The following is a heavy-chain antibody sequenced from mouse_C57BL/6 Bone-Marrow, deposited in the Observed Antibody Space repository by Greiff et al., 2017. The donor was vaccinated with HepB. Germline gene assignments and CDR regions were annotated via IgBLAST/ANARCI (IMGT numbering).Heavy chain of an antibody. V-gene: IGHV2-9-1*01. CDR2: IWTGGGT. CDR1: GFSLTSYA. J-gene: IGHJ4*01. D-gene: IGHD2-4*01. Sequence: VKVVESGPGLVAPSQRLSITCTVSGFSLTSYAISWVRQPPGKGLEWLGVIWTGGGTNYNSALKSRLSISKDNSKSQVFLKMNSLQTDDTARYYCARNPYYDYDRHAMDYWGQGTSVTVSS. CDR3: ARNPYYDYDRHAMDY.